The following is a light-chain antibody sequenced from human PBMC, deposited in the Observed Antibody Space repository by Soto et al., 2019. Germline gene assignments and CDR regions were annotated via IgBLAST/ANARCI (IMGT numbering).Light chain of an antibody. V-gene: IGLV2-14*01. Sequence: QSALTQPASVSGSPGQSITISCTGTSSDVGGYNYVSWYQQHPGKAPKLMISEVSNRPSGVSNRFYGSKSGNTASLTISGLQAEDEADYYCSSYTSSSTLVFGGGTKVTVL. CDR2: EVS. CDR3: SSYTSSSTLV. J-gene: IGLJ2*01. CDR1: SSDVGGYNY.